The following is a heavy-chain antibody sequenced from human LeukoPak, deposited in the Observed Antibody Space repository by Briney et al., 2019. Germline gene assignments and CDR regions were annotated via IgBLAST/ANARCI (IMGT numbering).Heavy chain of an antibody. CDR3: ARLRGRWSGSYSYYYMDV. D-gene: IGHD3-10*01. CDR2: INHSGST. V-gene: IGHV4-34*01. Sequence: SETLSLTCAVYGGSFSGYYWSWIRQPPGKGLEWIGEINHSGSTNYNPSLKSRVTISVDTSKNQFSLKLSSVTAADTAVYYCARLRGRWSGSYSYYYMDVWGKGTTVTISS. CDR1: GGSFSGYY. J-gene: IGHJ6*03.